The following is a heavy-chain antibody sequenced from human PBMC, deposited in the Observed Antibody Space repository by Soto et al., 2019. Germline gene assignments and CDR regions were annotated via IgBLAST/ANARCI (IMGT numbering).Heavy chain of an antibody. Sequence: QVQVQQWGAGLLNFSETLSLTCAVNGGSFSGWHWNWIRQPPGKGLEWIGEASHTGGTNYNPSLESRVTISVDRSRNQLSLKLTTVSAADTALYYCARSRNLDVRGPGTTVIVSS. J-gene: IGHJ6*02. V-gene: IGHV4-34*01. D-gene: IGHD1-1*01. CDR1: GGSFSGWH. CDR2: ASHTGGT. CDR3: ARSRNLDV.